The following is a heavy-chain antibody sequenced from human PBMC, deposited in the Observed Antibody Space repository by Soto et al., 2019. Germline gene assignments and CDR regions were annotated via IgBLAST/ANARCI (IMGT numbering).Heavy chain of an antibody. J-gene: IGHJ4*02. CDR2: ISWDGETT. CDR1: GFTFDDHN. D-gene: IGHD6-6*01. V-gene: IGHV3-43*01. CDR3: ASSQGDY. Sequence: EVYLVESGGAVVQPGGSLRLSCAASGFTFDDHNMYWVRQVSGTGLEWVSLISWDGETTYYADSVEGRFTISRVNSKNSLYLQLNALTTEDSGLYYCASSQGDYWGQGTLVTVAS.